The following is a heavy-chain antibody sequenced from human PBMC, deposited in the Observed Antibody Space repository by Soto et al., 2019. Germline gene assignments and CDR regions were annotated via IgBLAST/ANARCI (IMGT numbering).Heavy chain of an antibody. CDR1: GFTFTNYW. CDR2: INPDGSTT. CDR3: ASLPQDVSPVPGNERPNY. Sequence: EVQLVESGGDLVQPGGSLRLSCAASGFTFTNYWMHWVRQAPGRGLLWISRINPDGSTTFYADSVKGRFTISRDNAKNTLYLQMNRLRDEDNAVDYCASLPQDVSPVPGNERPNYWGKGTLVTVSS. D-gene: IGHD6-19*01. J-gene: IGHJ4*02. V-gene: IGHV3-74*01.